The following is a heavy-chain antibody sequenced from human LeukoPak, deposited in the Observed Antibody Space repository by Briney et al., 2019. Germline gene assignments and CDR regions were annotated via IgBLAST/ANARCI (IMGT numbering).Heavy chain of an antibody. CDR3: ARKYLYGSGKPHFDH. CDR1: GYTFTSYD. J-gene: IGHJ4*02. D-gene: IGHD3-10*01. CDR2: MNPNSGNT. Sequence: EASVTVSCKASGYTFTSYDINWVRQATGQGLEWMGWMNPNSGNTGYAQKFQGRVTMTRNTSIGTAYMELSSLRSDDTAVYFCARKYLYGSGKPHFDHWGQGTLVTVSS. V-gene: IGHV1-8*01.